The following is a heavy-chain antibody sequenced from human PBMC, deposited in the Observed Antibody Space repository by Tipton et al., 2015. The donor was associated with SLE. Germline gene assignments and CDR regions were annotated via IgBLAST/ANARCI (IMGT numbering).Heavy chain of an antibody. V-gene: IGHV4-59*01. Sequence: GLVKPSETLSVTCTASGGSISANFWTWIRQSPGGQLEWLGYTSFSGRSSNNPSLESPVAMSFQTPESHFSLRVSSVTTADTAIYYCASWRQPARPEYWGQGTLVTVSS. D-gene: IGHD2-2*01. CDR3: ASWRQPARPEY. J-gene: IGHJ4*02. CDR1: GGSISANF. CDR2: TSFSGRS.